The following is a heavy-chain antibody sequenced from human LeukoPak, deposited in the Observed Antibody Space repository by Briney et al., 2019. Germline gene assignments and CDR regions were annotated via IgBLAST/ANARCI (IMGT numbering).Heavy chain of an antibody. D-gene: IGHD6-13*01. CDR1: GYTFTGYY. V-gene: IGHV1-2*02. Sequence: PLASVKVSCKASGYTFTGYYMHWVRQAPGQGLEWMGWINPNSGGTNYAQKFQGRVTMTRDTSISTAYMELSRLRSDDTAVYYCAREHSRGSWYDRGVDYWGQGTLVTVSS. J-gene: IGHJ4*02. CDR3: AREHSRGSWYDRGVDY. CDR2: INPNSGGT.